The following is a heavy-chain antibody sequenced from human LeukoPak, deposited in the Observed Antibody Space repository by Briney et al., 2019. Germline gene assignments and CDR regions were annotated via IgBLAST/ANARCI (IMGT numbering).Heavy chain of an antibody. J-gene: IGHJ3*02. CDR1: GGSISRGSYY. CDR3: ARLPPAATSFDI. V-gene: IGHV4-61*09. D-gene: IGHD2-2*01. CDR2: IYISGRT. Sequence: SSETLSLTCTVSGGSISRGSYYWSWIRQLAGKGLEWIGHIYISGRTNYNPSLKSRVTISLDTSKNQFSLKLSSVTAADTAVYYCARLPPAATSFDIWGQGTVVIVSS.